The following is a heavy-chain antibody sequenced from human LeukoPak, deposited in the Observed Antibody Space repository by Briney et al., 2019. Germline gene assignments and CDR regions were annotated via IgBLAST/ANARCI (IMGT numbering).Heavy chain of an antibody. CDR1: GYTLTELS. V-gene: IGHV1-24*01. J-gene: IGHJ4*02. D-gene: IGHD3-22*01. Sequence: ASVKVSCKVSGYTLTELSMHWVRQAPGKGLEWMGGFDPEDGETIYAQKFQGRVTMTEDTSTDTAYMELSSLRSEDTAVYYCATARLQYTYYYDSSGYRYFDYWGQGTLVTVSS. CDR3: ATARLQYTYYYDSSGYRYFDY. CDR2: FDPEDGET.